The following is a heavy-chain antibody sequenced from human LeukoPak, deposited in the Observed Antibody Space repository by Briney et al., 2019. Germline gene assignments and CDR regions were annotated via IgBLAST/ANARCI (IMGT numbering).Heavy chain of an antibody. V-gene: IGHV4-4*02. D-gene: IGHD5-18*01. CDR1: GGSISSSSGNC. Sequence: SETLSLTCAVSGGSISSSSGNCWTWVRQPPGKGLEWIGEIYHSGSTNYNPSLKSRVTMLLDKSKNQFSLKLSSVTAADTAVYYCARLNVDTTMAHDYWGQGTLVTVSS. CDR3: ARLNVDTTMAHDY. J-gene: IGHJ4*02. CDR2: IYHSGST.